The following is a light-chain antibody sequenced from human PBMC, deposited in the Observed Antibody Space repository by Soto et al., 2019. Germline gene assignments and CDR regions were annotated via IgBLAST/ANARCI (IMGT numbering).Light chain of an antibody. V-gene: IGLV2-14*01. Sequence: QSALTQPASVSGSPGQSITISCTGSSSDIGAFNYVAWYQQHPGKAPKLIIHGVTNRPSGVSSRFSGSKSDYTASLTISGLKAEDEADYYCSSYTTAFFYVFGTGTKVTVL. J-gene: IGLJ1*01. CDR1: SSDIGAFNY. CDR3: SSYTTAFFYV. CDR2: GVT.